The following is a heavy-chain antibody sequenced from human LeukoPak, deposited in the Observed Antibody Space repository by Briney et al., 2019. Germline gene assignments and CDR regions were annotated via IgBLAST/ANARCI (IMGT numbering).Heavy chain of an antibody. Sequence: GGSLRLSCAPSGLTFSSYAMSWVRQAPRKGREWVAFLSGIGSDTYYADSVKGRFTISRDNSKNTLYLQMYSLRAEETAVYYCAKDAPAPLGRPLVTALGDYWGQGTLVTVSS. J-gene: IGHJ4*02. CDR2: LSGIGSDT. CDR1: GLTFSSYA. CDR3: AKDAPAPLGRPLVTALGDY. V-gene: IGHV3-23*01. D-gene: IGHD4-11*01.